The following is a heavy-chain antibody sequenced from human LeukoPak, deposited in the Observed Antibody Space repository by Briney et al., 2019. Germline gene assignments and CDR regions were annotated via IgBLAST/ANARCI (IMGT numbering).Heavy chain of an antibody. D-gene: IGHD6-19*01. CDR3: ARIASVAGNIDY. V-gene: IGHV2-70*04. CDR2: IDWDDDK. J-gene: IGHJ4*02. CDR1: GFSLSTSGMR. Sequence: SGPTLVNPTQTLTLTCTFSGFSLSTSGMRVSWIRQPPGKALEWLSRIDWDDDKFYSTSLKTRLTIFKDTSQNQVVLTMTNMDPVDTATYYCARIASVAGNIDYWGQGTLATVCS.